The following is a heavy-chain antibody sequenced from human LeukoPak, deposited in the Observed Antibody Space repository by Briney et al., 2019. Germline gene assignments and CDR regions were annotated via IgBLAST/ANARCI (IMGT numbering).Heavy chain of an antibody. CDR3: ARTITKSRLVDY. D-gene: IGHD5-12*01. CDR2: INPNSGGT. Sequence: ASVKVSCKASGYTFTGYYMHWVRQAPGQGREWMGWINPNSGGTNYAQKFQGRVTMTRDTSIRTAYMELSRLRSDDTAVYYCARTITKSRLVDYWGQGTLVTVSS. CDR1: GYTFTGYY. V-gene: IGHV1-2*02. J-gene: IGHJ4*02.